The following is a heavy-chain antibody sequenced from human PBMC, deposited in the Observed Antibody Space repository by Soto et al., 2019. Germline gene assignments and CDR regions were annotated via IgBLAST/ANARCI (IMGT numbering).Heavy chain of an antibody. J-gene: IGHJ6*02. CDR1: GGSFSGYY. CDR3: ARSLRYFDWLLTTYYYYGMDV. Sequence: QVQLQQWGAGLLKPSETLSLTCAVYGGSFSGYYWSWIRQPPGKGLEWIGEINHSGSTNYNPSLKSRVTISVDTSKNQFSLKLSSVTAADTAVYYCARSLRYFDWLLTTYYYYGMDVWGQGTTVTVSS. CDR2: INHSGST. D-gene: IGHD3-9*01. V-gene: IGHV4-34*01.